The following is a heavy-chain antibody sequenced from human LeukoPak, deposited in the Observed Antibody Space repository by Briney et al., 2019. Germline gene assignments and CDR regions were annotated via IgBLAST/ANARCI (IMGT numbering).Heavy chain of an antibody. CDR2: IIPILGIA. V-gene: IGHV1-69*04. Sequence: SVKVSCKASGGTFSSYAISWVRQAPGQGLEWMGRIIPILGIANYAQKFQGRVTITADKSTSTVYTELSSLRSEDTAVYYCARGSRPQWLPPTYNWFDPWGQGTLVTVSS. D-gene: IGHD6-19*01. CDR3: ARGSRPQWLPPTYNWFDP. CDR1: GGTFSSYA. J-gene: IGHJ5*02.